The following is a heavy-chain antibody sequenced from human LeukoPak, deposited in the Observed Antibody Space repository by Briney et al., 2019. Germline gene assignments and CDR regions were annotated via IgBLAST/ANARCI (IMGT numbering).Heavy chain of an antibody. D-gene: IGHD3-22*01. CDR2: INHSGST. V-gene: IGHV4-34*01. CDR3: ARDPYYYDSSGYR. Sequence: SETLSLTCAVYGGSFSGYYWSWIRQPPGKGLEWIGEINHSGSTNYNPSLKSRVIISVDTSKNQFSLKLSSVTAADTAVYYCARDPYYYDSSGYRWGQGTLVTVSS. CDR1: GGSFSGYY. J-gene: IGHJ4*02.